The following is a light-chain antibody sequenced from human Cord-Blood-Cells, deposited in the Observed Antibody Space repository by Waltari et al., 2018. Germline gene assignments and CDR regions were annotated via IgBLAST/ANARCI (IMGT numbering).Light chain of an antibody. Sequence: QSALTQPASVSGSPGQSITISCPGTSSDVGGYNYCPWYQQHPGKAPKLMIYDVSNRPSGVSNRFSGSNSGNTASLTISGLQAEDAADYYCSSYTSSSTLYVFGTGTKVTVL. CDR2: DVS. CDR1: SSDVGGYNY. CDR3: SSYTSSSTLYV. J-gene: IGLJ1*01. V-gene: IGLV2-14*03.